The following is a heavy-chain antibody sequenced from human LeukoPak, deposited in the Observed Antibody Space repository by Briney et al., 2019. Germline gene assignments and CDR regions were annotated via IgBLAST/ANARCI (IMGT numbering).Heavy chain of an antibody. CDR2: IYPVDSDT. CDR1: GYNFTNYW. J-gene: IGHJ4*02. CDR3: ARSYNWNYDYFDY. D-gene: IGHD1-7*01. V-gene: IGHV5-51*01. Sequence: GESLKISCMGSGYNFTNYWAGWGRQMSGKGLEWMGIIYPVDSDTSYSPSFQGQVTISADKSISTAYLQWSSLKASDTAIYYCARSYNWNYDYFDYWGQGTLVTVSS.